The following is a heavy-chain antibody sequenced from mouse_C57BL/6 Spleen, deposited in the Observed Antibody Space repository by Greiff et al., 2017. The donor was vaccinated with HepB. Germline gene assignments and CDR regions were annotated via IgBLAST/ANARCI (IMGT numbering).Heavy chain of an antibody. CDR3: AIKVELWSFDD. CDR2: IHPSDSDT. D-gene: IGHD1-1*02. J-gene: IGHJ2*01. Sequence: VQLQQPGAELVQPVASVKVSCKAPRYTFTSYWLHWVKQRPGQGLEWIGRIHPSDSDTNDNQKFKGKATLTVDKSSSTAYMQLSSLTSEASAVYYCAIKVELWSFDDCCQVTTLTVS. V-gene: IGHV1-74*01. CDR1: RYTFTSYW.